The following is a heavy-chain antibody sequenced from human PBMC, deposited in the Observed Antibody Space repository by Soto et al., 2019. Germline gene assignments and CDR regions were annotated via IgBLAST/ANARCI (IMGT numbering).Heavy chain of an antibody. Sequence: GASVKVSCKASGYTFTSYDINGVRQATGQGLEWMGWMNPNRGNTGYAQKFQGRVTMTRNTSISTAYMELSSLRSEDTAVYYCARGRTNVIFGVVIRGYYYYGMDVWGQGTTVTVSS. D-gene: IGHD3-3*01. CDR2: MNPNRGNT. CDR1: GYTFTSYD. CDR3: ARGRTNVIFGVVIRGYYYYGMDV. J-gene: IGHJ6*02. V-gene: IGHV1-8*01.